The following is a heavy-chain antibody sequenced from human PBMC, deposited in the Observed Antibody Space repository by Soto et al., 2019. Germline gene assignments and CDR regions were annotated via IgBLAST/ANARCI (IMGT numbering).Heavy chain of an antibody. Sequence: ASVKVSCKVSGYTFSDYAIHWVRQAPGQRLEWMGWITVGNGITEYSQNFQGRVTIARDTSASTAYMELSSLTTEDTAVYFCAREYSVYGSFDYWGQGTLVTVSS. J-gene: IGHJ4*02. V-gene: IGHV1-3*01. D-gene: IGHD5-12*01. CDR2: ITVGNGIT. CDR1: GYTFSDYA. CDR3: AREYSVYGSFDY.